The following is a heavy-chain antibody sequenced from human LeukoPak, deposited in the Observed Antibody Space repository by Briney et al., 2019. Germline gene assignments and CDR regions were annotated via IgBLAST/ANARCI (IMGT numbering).Heavy chain of an antibody. CDR1: GGTFSSYA. Sequence: SVKVSCKASGGTFSSYAISLVRQAPGQGLEWVGGSIPIFGTSNYAQKFQGRVTITADESTSTAYMELSSLRSEDTAVYYCARDSSAGGGAFDIWGQGTMVTVSS. D-gene: IGHD2-15*01. J-gene: IGHJ3*02. V-gene: IGHV1-69*13. CDR2: SIPIFGTS. CDR3: ARDSSAGGGAFDI.